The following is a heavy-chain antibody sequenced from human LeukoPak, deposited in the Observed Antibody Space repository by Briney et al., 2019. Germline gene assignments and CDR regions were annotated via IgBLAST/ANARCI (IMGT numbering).Heavy chain of an antibody. D-gene: IGHD2-2*01. CDR2: INWNGGST. CDR3: ARAYQLLQQDAFDI. J-gene: IGHJ3*02. V-gene: IGHV3-20*04. CDR1: GFTFDDYG. Sequence: PGGSLRLSCAASGFTFDDYGMSWVRQAPGKGLEWVSGINWNGGSTGYADSVKGRFTISRDNAKNSLYLQMNSLRAEDTALYYCARAYQLLQQDAFDIWGQGTMVTVSS.